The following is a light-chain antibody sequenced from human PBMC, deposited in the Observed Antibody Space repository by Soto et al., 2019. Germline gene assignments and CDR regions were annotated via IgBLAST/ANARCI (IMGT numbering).Light chain of an antibody. V-gene: IGKV1-39*01. CDR3: QQSFNIPRT. CDR2: AAS. Sequence: DIQMTQSPSSLSASVGDRDTITCRASQTISRYLNWYQQKPGKAPNLLIYAASSLRSGVPSRFSGSGSGTDFTLTISSLQPEDFAAHYCQQSFNIPRTFGPGTKVDIK. J-gene: IGKJ3*01. CDR1: QTISRY.